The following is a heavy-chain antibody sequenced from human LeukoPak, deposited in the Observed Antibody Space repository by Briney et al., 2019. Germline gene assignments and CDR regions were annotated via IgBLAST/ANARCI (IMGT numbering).Heavy chain of an antibody. CDR2: INWNSGSM. V-gene: IGHV3-9*01. CDR1: GFTFDDYA. J-gene: IGHJ6*03. CDR3: TRAPVISGPYGSGTYYLDV. Sequence: GGSLRLSCAASGFTFDDYAMHWVRQAPGKGLEWVSGINWNSGSMGYADSVKGRFTISRDNAKNSLYLQMNSLRPEDSAIYYCTRAPVISGPYGSGTYYLDVWGEGTTVTVSS. D-gene: IGHD3-10*01.